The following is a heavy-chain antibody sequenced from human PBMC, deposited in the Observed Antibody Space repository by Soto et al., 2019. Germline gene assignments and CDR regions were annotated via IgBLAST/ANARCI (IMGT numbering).Heavy chain of an antibody. CDR2: ISNGGDYT. J-gene: IGHJ4*02. CDR1: AFTFSTYA. Sequence: EVQLLESGGGLIQPGGSLRLSCAASAFTFSTYAMSWVRQAPGQGLEWVSAISNGGDYTFYADSVKGRFSVSRDNSKNTLYLHMNSLRAEDTALYYCAKESRGGDYYVAGAFDSWGQGTLVTVSS. V-gene: IGHV3-23*01. CDR3: AKESRGGDYYVAGAFDS. D-gene: IGHD2-21*02.